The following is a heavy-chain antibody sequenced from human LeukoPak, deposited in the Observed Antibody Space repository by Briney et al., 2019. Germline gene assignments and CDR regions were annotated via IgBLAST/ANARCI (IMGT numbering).Heavy chain of an antibody. CDR1: GFTFTTYG. J-gene: IGHJ4*02. CDR3: ARREPQGCSGTSCFAGPVGH. CDR2: IQNDEIDK. D-gene: IGHD2-2*01. Sequence: GGSLRLSCAASGFTFTTYGMHWVRQAPGKGLEWVAFIQNDEIDKFYADSVKGRFTISRDNSKNTLYLQMNSLRAEDTAVYYCARREPQGCSGTSCFAGPVGHWGQGTLVTVSS. V-gene: IGHV3-30*02.